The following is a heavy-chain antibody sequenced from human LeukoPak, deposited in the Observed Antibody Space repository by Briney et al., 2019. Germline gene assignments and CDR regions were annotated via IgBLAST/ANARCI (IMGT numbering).Heavy chain of an antibody. D-gene: IGHD6-13*01. V-gene: IGHV3-11*06. CDR2: ISSSSSYT. CDR3: ARESSSYAFDI. Sequence: KPGGSLRLPCAASGFTFSDYYMSWIRQAPGKGLEWVSYISSSSSYTNYADSVKGRFTISRDNAKNSLYLQMNSLRAEDTAVYYCARESSSYAFDIWGQGTMVTVSS. J-gene: IGHJ3*02. CDR1: GFTFSDYY.